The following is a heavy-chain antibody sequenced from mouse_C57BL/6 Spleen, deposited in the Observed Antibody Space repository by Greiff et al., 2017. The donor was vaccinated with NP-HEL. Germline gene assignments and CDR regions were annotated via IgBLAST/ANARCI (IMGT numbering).Heavy chain of an antibody. D-gene: IGHD2-4*01. CDR3: AREAYDCGFAY. J-gene: IGHJ3*01. Sequence: VQVVESGAELVKPGASVKISCKASGYAFSSYWMNWVKQRPGQGLEWIGQIYPGDGDTNYNGKFKGKATLTADKSSSTAYLQLSSLTSEDSAVYLCAREAYDCGFAYWGQGTLVTVSA. CDR1: GYAFSSYW. CDR2: IYPGDGDT. V-gene: IGHV1-80*01.